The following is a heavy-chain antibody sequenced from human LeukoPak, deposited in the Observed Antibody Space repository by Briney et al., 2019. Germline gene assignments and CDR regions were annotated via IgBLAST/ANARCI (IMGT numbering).Heavy chain of an antibody. J-gene: IGHJ5*02. Sequence: GGSLRLSCAASGFTFSSYAMHWVRQAPGKGLEWVAVISYDGSNKYYADSVKGRFTISRDNSKNTLYVQMNSLRAEDTAVYYCARDPAAGTRSYNWFDPWGQGTLVTVSS. D-gene: IGHD6-13*01. V-gene: IGHV3-30*04. CDR1: GFTFSSYA. CDR2: ISYDGSNK. CDR3: ARDPAAGTRSYNWFDP.